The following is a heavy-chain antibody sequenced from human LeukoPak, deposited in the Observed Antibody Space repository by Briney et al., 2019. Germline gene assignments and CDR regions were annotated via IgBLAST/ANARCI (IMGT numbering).Heavy chain of an antibody. Sequence: GESLKISCKGYGYTSYGYWICWVRQRPGEDLEWMGIIYPDDAQTSDGPSFQGQVTISADKSINTAYLQWSSLKASDTAMYYCARFGGATFSAALWDKWGQGTLVTVSS. J-gene: IGHJ4*02. D-gene: IGHD6-13*01. CDR3: ARFGGATFSAALWDK. V-gene: IGHV5-51*01. CDR1: GYTSYGYW. CDR2: IYPDDAQT.